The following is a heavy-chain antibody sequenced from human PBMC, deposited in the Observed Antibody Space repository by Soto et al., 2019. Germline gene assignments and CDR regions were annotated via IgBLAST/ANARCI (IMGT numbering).Heavy chain of an antibody. D-gene: IGHD3-22*01. Sequence: PGGSLRLSCEVSGVTLTNVWMNWVRQAPGKGPEWVGRIKSNIDGGTTDYAAPVKGRFTVSRDDSENTLYLQMNSLKTEDTAVYYCSRGYYQYFNSWGQGTLVTVSS. CDR2: IKSNIDGGTT. CDR1: GVTLTNVW. V-gene: IGHV3-15*07. CDR3: SRGYYQYFNS. J-gene: IGHJ4*02.